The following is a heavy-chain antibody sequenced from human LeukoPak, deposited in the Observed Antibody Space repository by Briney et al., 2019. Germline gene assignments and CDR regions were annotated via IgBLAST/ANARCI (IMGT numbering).Heavy chain of an antibody. CDR2: ISSDGNDK. Sequence: GGSLRLSCAASGVTFSSYGMHWVRQAPGKGLEWVALISSDGNDKLYGDFVKGRFTISRDDSKSTLYLQMNSLRAEDTAVYYCTTKLRRGNSGDDYDYWVQAAQVAVSS. CDR3: TTKLRRGNSGDDYDY. J-gene: IGHJ4*02. CDR1: GVTFSSYG. D-gene: IGHD5-12*01. V-gene: IGHV3-30*03.